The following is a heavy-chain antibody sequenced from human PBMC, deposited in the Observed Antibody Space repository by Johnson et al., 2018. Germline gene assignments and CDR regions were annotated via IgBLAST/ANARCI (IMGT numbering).Heavy chain of an antibody. V-gene: IGHV1-69*02. Sequence: QVQLVQSGAEVKKPGSSVKVSCKASGGTFSSYTISWVRQAPGQGLEWMGRIIPILGIANYAQKFQGRVTITADKSTSTAYMGLSSMRAEDTAVYYCAKSEGIDYRGYYYYYMDVWGKGTTVTVSS. J-gene: IGHJ6*03. CDR2: IIPILGIA. CDR1: GGTFSSYT. CDR3: AKSEGIDYRGYYYYYMDV. D-gene: IGHD4-11*01.